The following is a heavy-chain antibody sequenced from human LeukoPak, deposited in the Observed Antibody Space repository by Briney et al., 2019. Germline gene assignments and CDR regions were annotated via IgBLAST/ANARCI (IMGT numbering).Heavy chain of an antibody. CDR3: TRPGRYSSSHDY. CDR2: ISSSSSYI. D-gene: IGHD6-13*01. V-gene: IGHV3-21*04. J-gene: IGHJ4*02. Sequence: KSGGSLRLSCAASGFTFSSYAMSWVRQAPGKGLEWVSSISSSSSYIYYADSVKGRFTISRDNAKNSLYLQMNSLKTEDTAVYYCTRPGRYSSSHDYWGQGTLVTVSS. CDR1: GFTFSSYA.